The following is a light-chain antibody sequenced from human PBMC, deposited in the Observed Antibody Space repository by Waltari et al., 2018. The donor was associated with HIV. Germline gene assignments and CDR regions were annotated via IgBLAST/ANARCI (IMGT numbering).Light chain of an antibody. J-gene: IGLJ2*01. CDR3: AAWDDSLSEPYVL. V-gene: IGLV1-44*01. Sequence: QSVLTQPPSASGTPGQRVTISCSGTTSTIGTNSVNWYQQLPGTAPKLLIFRDDQGPSGVPDRFSGSKSATSASLTISGLQSEDEGDYYCAAWDDSLSEPYVLFGGGTRLTVL. CDR2: RDD. CDR1: TSTIGTNS.